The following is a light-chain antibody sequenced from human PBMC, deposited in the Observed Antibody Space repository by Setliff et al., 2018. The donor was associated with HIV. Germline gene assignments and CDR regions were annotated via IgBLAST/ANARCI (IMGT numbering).Light chain of an antibody. CDR2: DVS. J-gene: IGLJ1*01. CDR3: ASYRSPATYV. Sequence: QSVLTQPASVSGSPGQSITISCIGTSSDVGGYDFVSWYQQRPGKAPKLIIFDVSERPSGVSHRFSDSKSGNTASLTISGLQTEDEADYFCASYRSPATYVFGIGTRSPS. CDR1: SSDVGGYDF. V-gene: IGLV2-14*03.